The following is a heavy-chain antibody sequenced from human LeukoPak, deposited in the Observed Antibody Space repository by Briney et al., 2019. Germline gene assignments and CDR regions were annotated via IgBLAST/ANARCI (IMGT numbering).Heavy chain of an antibody. D-gene: IGHD1-26*01. V-gene: IGHV4-61*01. CDR2: VYYSGST. J-gene: IGHJ4*02. Sequence: SETLSLTCTVSGGSVNSGSYYWNWIRQPPGKGLEWIGYVYYSGSTNYNPSLKSRVTISVDTSKNQFSLKLSSVTAADTAVYYCARAAYSGSYHSDYWGQGTLVAVSS. CDR1: GGSVNSGSYY. CDR3: ARAAYSGSYHSDY.